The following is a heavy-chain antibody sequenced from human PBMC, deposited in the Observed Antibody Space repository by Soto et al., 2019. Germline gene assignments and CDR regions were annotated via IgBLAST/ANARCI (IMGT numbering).Heavy chain of an antibody. J-gene: IGHJ6*02. CDR2: IIPIFGTA. CDR1: GGTFSSYA. Sequence: QVQLVQSGAEVKKPGSSVKVSCKASGGTFSSYAISWVRQAPGQGLEWMGGIIPIFGTANYAQKFQDRVTITSDESTSTAYLELRSLISEDTAVYYCGAVGCSGGSSCSFYYGMDVWGQGTTVTVSS. V-gene: IGHV1-69*05. CDR3: GAVGCSGGSSCSFYYGMDV. D-gene: IGHD2-15*01.